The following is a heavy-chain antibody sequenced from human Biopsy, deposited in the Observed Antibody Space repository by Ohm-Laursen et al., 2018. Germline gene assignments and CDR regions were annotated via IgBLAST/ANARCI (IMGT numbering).Heavy chain of an antibody. Sequence: PTQTLTLTITFSGFSFTTVGMRVTWIRQAPGKALEWLAHIDWAGDTRYSASLKTRLSISKDTFKDQVVLTMTDIDPVDTATYYCARASASQYYGVDVWGQGTSVTVSS. J-gene: IGHJ6*02. V-gene: IGHV2-70*04. CDR1: GFSFTTVGMR. CDR3: ARASASQYYGVDV. CDR2: IDWAGDT. D-gene: IGHD1-26*01.